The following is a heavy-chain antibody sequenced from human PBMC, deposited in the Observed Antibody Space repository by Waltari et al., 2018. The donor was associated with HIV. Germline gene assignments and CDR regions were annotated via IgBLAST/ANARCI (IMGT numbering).Heavy chain of an antibody. CDR2: ISYRGNP. Sequence: QLQLQESGPGLVKPSETLSLTCTVSGGSISSTNYYWGWIRQLPNKGLEWIGSISYRGNPYDTPSCMSRVTISVAPSKNQFSLKVSSVIAADTAVYYCARRLLVGSTEGAGDYWGQGTLVTVSS. CDR1: GGSISSTNYY. CDR3: ARRLLVGSTEGAGDY. V-gene: IGHV4-39*01. D-gene: IGHD1-26*01. J-gene: IGHJ4*02.